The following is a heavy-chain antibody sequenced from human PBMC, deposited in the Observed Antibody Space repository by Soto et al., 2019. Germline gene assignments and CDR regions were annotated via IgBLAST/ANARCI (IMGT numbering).Heavy chain of an antibody. CDR3: ASGGSWQYYYYGMDV. CDR1: GYSFTSYW. CDR2: IYPGDSDT. D-gene: IGHD2-15*01. V-gene: IGHV5-51*01. Sequence: GESLKISCKGSGYSFTSYWIGWVRQLPGKGLEWMGIIYPGDSDTRYSPSFQGQVTISADKSISTAYLQWSSLKASDTAMYYCASGGSWQYYYYGMDVWGQGTTVTASS. J-gene: IGHJ6*02.